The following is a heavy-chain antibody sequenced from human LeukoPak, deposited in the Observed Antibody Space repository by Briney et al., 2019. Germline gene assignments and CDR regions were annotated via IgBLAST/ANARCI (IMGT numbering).Heavy chain of an antibody. V-gene: IGHV3-73*01. Sequence: GGSLRLSCAASGFTFSGSAMHWVRQASGKGLEWVGRIRSKANSYATAYAASVKGRFTISRDDSNNTAYLQMNSLHTDDTAVYYCTSTPHGPPARWYYDSSPIDAFDIWGQGTMVTVSS. CDR2: IRSKANSYAT. D-gene: IGHD3-22*01. CDR1: GFTFSGSA. CDR3: TSTPHGPPARWYYDSSPIDAFDI. J-gene: IGHJ3*02.